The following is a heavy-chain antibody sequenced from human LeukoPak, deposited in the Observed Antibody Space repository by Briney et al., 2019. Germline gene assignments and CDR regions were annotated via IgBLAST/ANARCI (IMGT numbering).Heavy chain of an antibody. CDR1: GGSISSGSYY. D-gene: IGHD5-24*01. Sequence: PSETLSLTCIVSGGSISSGSYYWSWIRQPAGKGLEWIGRVYFSGGTNYNPSLKSRVTISVDTSKNQFSLKLSSVTAADTAVYYCARPVLEMAERHDHWYFDLWGRGTLVTVSS. J-gene: IGHJ2*01. CDR3: ARPVLEMAERHDHWYFDL. V-gene: IGHV4-61*02. CDR2: VYFSGGT.